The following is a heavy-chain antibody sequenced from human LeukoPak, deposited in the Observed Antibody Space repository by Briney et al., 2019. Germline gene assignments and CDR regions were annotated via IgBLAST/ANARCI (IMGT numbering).Heavy chain of an antibody. D-gene: IGHD5-12*01. CDR2: IYPGDSDT. J-gene: IGHJ4*02. CDR1: GYSCTCYW. V-gene: IGHV5-51*01. CDR3: ARGRGYSGYDYPGY. Sequence: GEPLKTSCTGSGYSCTCYWIGWVRQMRGKGLGWMGIIYPGDSDTRYSPSFQGQVTISADKSISTAYLQWSSMKASDTAMYYCARGRGYSGYDYPGYRGQGTLVTASS.